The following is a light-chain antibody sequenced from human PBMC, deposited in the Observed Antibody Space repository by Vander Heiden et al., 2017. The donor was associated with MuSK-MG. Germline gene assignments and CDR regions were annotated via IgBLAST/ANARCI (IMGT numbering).Light chain of an antibody. J-gene: IGKJ4*01. Sequence: IQMTQSPSSLSASVGDRVTITCRASQDISNRLSWYQQRPGKVPNLLIYSASILHSGVPSRFTGSGSGTDFTLTISNLQPEDVAIYYCQKYNSVPLTFGGGTKVEIK. V-gene: IGKV1-27*01. CDR2: SAS. CDR3: QKYNSVPLT. CDR1: QDISNR.